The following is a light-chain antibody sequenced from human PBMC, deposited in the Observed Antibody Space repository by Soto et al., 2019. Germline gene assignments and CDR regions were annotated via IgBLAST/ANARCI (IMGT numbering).Light chain of an antibody. J-gene: IGKJ1*01. V-gene: IGKV1-5*01. Sequence: DFPMPQSPPTLSASVGASVTITCRASQNIRSRLAWFQQEPGKAPKLLIYDASSLESGVPQRFSGSGSGTEFTLPISSLQTDEFSTDDCQQYHSYWTFGQGTKVDIK. CDR2: DAS. CDR1: QNIRSR. CDR3: QQYHSYWT.